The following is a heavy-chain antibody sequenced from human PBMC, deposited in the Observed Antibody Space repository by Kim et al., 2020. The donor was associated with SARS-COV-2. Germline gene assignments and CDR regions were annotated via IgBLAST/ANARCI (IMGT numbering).Heavy chain of an antibody. J-gene: IGHJ4*02. Sequence: ASVKVSCKTSGYTFDSYGVTWVRQAPGQGLEWMGWISGYSGGTDYAQKLQGRITLTADTSTATAYMELRSLKSDDTAMYFFARGDYLTLNYCGQGTLVAV. V-gene: IGHV1-18*01. D-gene: IGHD4-17*01. CDR2: ISGYSGGT. CDR3: ARGDYLTLNY. CDR1: GYTFDSYG.